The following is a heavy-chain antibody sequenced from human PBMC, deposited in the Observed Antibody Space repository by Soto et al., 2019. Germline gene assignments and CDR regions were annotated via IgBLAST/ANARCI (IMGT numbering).Heavy chain of an antibody. V-gene: IGHV4-59*01. CDR1: GGPISNYY. CDR2: VSYSGST. J-gene: IGHJ6*04. Sequence: SETLSLTCTVSGGPISNYYWNWIRQPPGEGLEWMAYVSYSGSTDYNPSLKGRVTISLDTSKNQFFLRLNSVTAADTAVYYCAKSRTYYSSTDVWGKGTTVTVSS. CDR3: AKSRTYYSSTDV. D-gene: IGHD4-4*01.